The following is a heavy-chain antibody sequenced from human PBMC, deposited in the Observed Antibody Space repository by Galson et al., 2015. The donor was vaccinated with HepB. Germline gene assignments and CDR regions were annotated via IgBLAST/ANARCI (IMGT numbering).Heavy chain of an antibody. CDR3: ARGYYDFWEPDYFDY. D-gene: IGHD3-3*01. CDR2: IWYDGSNK. Sequence: SLRLSCAASGFTFSSYGMHWVRQAPGKGLEWVAVIWYDGSNKYYADSVKGRFTISRDNSKNTLYLQMNSLRAEDTAVYYCARGYYDFWEPDYFDYWGQGTLVTVSS. CDR1: GFTFSSYG. V-gene: IGHV3-33*01. J-gene: IGHJ4*02.